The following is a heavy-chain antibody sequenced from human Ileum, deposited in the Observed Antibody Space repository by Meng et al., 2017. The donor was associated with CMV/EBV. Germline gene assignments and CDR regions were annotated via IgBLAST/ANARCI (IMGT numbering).Heavy chain of an antibody. Sequence: TFSSYDISWVRQAPGQGLEWMGGIIPIFGTANYAQKFQGRVTITTDESTSTAYMELSSLRSEDTAVYYCARAAGIAVAGTGGWFDPWGQGTLVTVSS. CDR1: TFSSYD. CDR2: IIPIFGTA. J-gene: IGHJ5*02. CDR3: ARAAGIAVAGTGGWFDP. D-gene: IGHD6-19*01. V-gene: IGHV1-69*05.